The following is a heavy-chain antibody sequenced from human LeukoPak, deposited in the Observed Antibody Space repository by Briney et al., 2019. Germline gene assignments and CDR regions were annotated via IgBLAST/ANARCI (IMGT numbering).Heavy chain of an antibody. CDR2: ISGSGGST. Sequence: PGGSLRLSCAASRFTFSSYAMSWVRQAPGKGLEWVSAISGSGGSTYYADSVKGRFTISRDNSKNTLYLQMNSLRAEDTAVYYCAKGGGGRSGYSLVDYWGQGTLVTVSS. CDR1: RFTFSSYA. V-gene: IGHV3-23*01. D-gene: IGHD3-3*01. J-gene: IGHJ4*02. CDR3: AKGGGGRSGYSLVDY.